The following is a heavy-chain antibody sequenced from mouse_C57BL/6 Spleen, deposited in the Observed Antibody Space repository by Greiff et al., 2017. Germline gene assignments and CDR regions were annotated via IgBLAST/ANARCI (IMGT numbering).Heavy chain of an antibody. CDR2: IYPGDGDT. J-gene: IGHJ3*01. V-gene: IGHV1-82*01. CDR3: ARGEPTAWITY. CDR1: GYAFSSSW. Sequence: QVQLKESGPELVKPGASVKISCKASGYAFSSSWMNWVKQRPGKGLEWIGRIYPGDGDTNYNGKFKGKATLTEDKSSSTAYMHLSSLTSEDSAVYFCARGEPTAWITYWGQGTLVTVSA.